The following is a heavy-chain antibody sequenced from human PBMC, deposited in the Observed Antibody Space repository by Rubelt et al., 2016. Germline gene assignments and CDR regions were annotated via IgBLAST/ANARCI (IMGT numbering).Heavy chain of an antibody. D-gene: IGHD6-13*01. CDR1: GFTFSSYS. V-gene: IGHV3-21*01. Sequence: KPGGSLRLSCAASGFTFSSYSMSWVRQAPGKGLEWVSSISSSSSYIYYADSVKGRFTISRDNAKNSLYLQMNSLRAEDTAVYYCARELKIYSSPDYWGQGTLVTVSS. CDR2: ISSSSSYI. CDR3: ARELKIYSSPDY. J-gene: IGHJ4*02.